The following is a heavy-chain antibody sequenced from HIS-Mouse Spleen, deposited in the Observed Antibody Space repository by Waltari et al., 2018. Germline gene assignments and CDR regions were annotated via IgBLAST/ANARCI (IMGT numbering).Heavy chain of an antibody. Sequence: QVQLVQSGAEVKKPGASVKVSCKASGYTFTSYYMHWVRQATGQGLEWMGTINPSGGSTSSAQKFQGMVTMTRDTSTSTVYMELSSLRSEDTAVYYCARCPYSSSWDDAFDIWGQGTMVTVSS. J-gene: IGHJ3*02. V-gene: IGHV1-46*03. D-gene: IGHD6-13*01. CDR1: GYTFTSYY. CDR3: ARCPYSSSWDDAFDI. CDR2: INPSGGST.